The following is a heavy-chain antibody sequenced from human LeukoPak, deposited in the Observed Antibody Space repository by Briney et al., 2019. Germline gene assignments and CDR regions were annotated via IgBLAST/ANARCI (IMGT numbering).Heavy chain of an antibody. D-gene: IGHD6-13*01. V-gene: IGHV4-59*08. CDR3: ASMYSLYGMDV. CDR1: GGSISSYY. CDR2: IYYSGST. J-gene: IGHJ6*02. Sequence: SETLSLTCTVSGGSISSYYWSWIRQPPGKGLEWIGYIYYSGSTNYNPSLKSRVTISVDTSKNQFSLKLSSVPAADTAVYYCASMYSLYGMDVWGQGTTVTVSS.